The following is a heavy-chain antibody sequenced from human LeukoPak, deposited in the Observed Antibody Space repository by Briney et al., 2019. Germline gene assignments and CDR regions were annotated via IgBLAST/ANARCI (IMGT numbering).Heavy chain of an antibody. D-gene: IGHD7-27*01. Sequence: SQTLSLTCTVSGGSFSTYYWSWIRQTPGKGLEWIGYIYYSGSTNYNPSLKSRVTMSVEKSKNQFSLKLRSVTAADTAVYYCARGVVFNWGNSDYFMDVWGKGTTVTVS. CDR1: GGSFSTYY. J-gene: IGHJ6*03. CDR2: IYYSGST. CDR3: ARGVVFNWGNSDYFMDV. V-gene: IGHV4-59*01.